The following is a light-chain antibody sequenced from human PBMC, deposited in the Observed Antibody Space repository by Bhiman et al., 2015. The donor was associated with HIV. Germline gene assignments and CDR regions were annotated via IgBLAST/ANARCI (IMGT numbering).Light chain of an antibody. J-gene: IGLJ2*01. CDR1: SSNIGAGYD. V-gene: IGLV1-40*01. CDR2: GNS. Sequence: QSVLTQPPSVSGAPGQRVTISCTGSSSNIGAGYDVHWYQQLPGRAPKLLISGNSNRPSGVPDRFSGSKSGTSASLAITGLQVEDEADYYCQSYDSSLSGLWIFGGGTKLTVL. CDR3: QSYDSSLSGLWI.